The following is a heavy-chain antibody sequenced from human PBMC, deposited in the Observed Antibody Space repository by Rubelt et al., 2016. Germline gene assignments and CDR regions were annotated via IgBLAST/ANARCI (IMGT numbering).Heavy chain of an antibody. D-gene: IGHD3-22*01. CDR3: ASDFYYNSSNYYGGWDY. V-gene: IGHV3-9*01. CDR2: SSWNSGSI. J-gene: IGHJ4*02. Sequence: EVQLVESGGGLVQPGRSLRLSCAASGFTFDDYAMHWVPQAPGTGLEWVSGSSWNSGSIVYEDSVKVRFTISRDNAKNSLDLQMNSMRAEGTAVYYCASDFYYNSSNYYGGWDYWGQGILVTVSS. CDR1: GFTFDDYA.